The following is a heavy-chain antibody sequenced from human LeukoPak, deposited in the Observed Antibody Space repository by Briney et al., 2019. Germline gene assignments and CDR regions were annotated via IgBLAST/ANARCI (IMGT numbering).Heavy chain of an antibody. CDR3: ARVAAAGTLYRKDFDY. Sequence: ASVKVSXKASGYTFTSYDINWVRQATGQGLEWMGWMNPNSGNTGYAQKFQGRVTITRNTSISTAYMELSSLRSEDTAVYYCARVAAAGTLYRKDFDYWGQGTLVTVSS. CDR2: MNPNSGNT. D-gene: IGHD6-13*01. V-gene: IGHV1-8*03. J-gene: IGHJ4*02. CDR1: GYTFTSYD.